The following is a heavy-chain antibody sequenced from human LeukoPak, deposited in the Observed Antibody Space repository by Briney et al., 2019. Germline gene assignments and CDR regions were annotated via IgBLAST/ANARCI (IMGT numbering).Heavy chain of an antibody. D-gene: IGHD3-22*01. CDR1: GGSFSGYY. CDR2: INHSGST. CDR3: ARTDSSDAFDI. V-gene: IGHV4-34*01. Sequence: KSSETLSLTCAVYGGSFSGYYWSWIRQPPGKGLEWIGEINHSGSTYYNPSLKSRVTISVDTSKNQFSLKLSSVTAADTAVYYCARTDSSDAFDIWGQGTMVTVSS. J-gene: IGHJ3*02.